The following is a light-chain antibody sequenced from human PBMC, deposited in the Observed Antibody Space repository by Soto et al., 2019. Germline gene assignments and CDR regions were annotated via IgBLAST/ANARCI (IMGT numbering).Light chain of an antibody. CDR3: VSSTSSTTYV. CDR1: SSDVGGSNF. V-gene: IGLV2-14*03. CDR2: DVA. Sequence: QSVLTQPASVSASPGQSITISCTGTSSDVGGSNFVSWYQQHPGKPPKLIIYDVATRPAGVSNRFSGSKSGSTASLIISRLQTEDEADYYCVSSTSSTTYVFGSGTKLTVL. J-gene: IGLJ1*01.